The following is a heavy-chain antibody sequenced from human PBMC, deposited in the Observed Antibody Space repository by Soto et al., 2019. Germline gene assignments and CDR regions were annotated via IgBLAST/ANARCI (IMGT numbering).Heavy chain of an antibody. CDR1: GHTLTELS. CDR2: FDPEDGET. J-gene: IGHJ4*02. CDR3: AAGGTRWLHSPFDY. V-gene: IGHV1-24*01. Sequence: QVQLVQSGAEVKKPGASVKVSCKVSGHTLTELSMHWVRLAPGKGLEWMGGFDPEDGETISAQKFQSRVTMTEDTSTDSTYLELSSLRSEDTAVYYCAAGGTRWLHSPFDYWGQGTLVTISS. D-gene: IGHD1-1*01.